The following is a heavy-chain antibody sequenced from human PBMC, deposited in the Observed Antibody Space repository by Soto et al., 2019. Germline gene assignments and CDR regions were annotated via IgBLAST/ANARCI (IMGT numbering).Heavy chain of an antibody. J-gene: IGHJ4*02. Sequence: PSETLSLTCTVSGGSISSSSYYWGWIRQPPGKGLEWIGSIYYSGSTYYNPSLKSRVTISVDTSKNQFSLKLSSVTAADTAVYYCARVRYYYDSSGPSGYFDYWGQGTLVTVSS. D-gene: IGHD3-22*01. CDR2: IYYSGST. V-gene: IGHV4-39*01. CDR3: ARVRYYYDSSGPSGYFDY. CDR1: GGSISSSSYY.